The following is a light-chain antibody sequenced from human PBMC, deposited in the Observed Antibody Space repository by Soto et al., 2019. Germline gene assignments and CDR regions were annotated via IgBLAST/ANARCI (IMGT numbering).Light chain of an antibody. CDR1: NSDVGGYNY. J-gene: IGLJ2*01. CDR2: DVS. CDR3: SSYTSSNTLVV. V-gene: IGLV2-14*01. Sequence: QSALTQPASVSGSPGASITISCTGTNSDVGGYNYVSWYQQHPGKAPKLMIYDVSNRPSGVSNRFSGSKSGNTASLTISGLQPEDEAAYYCSSYTSSNTLVVFGGGTKLTVL.